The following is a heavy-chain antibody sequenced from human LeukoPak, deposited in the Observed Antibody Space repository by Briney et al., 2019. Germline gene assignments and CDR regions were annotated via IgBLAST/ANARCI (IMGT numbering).Heavy chain of an antibody. Sequence: ASVKPSCKASGYTFADYYVHWVRQALGQGLEWMGWINPKTNGTNFALKFLGRVTMTRDTSISTAYMELTSLRSDDTALYYCARSKRRGDLLDYWGQGILVTVSS. D-gene: IGHD2-21*02. CDR3: ARSKRRGDLLDY. J-gene: IGHJ4*02. CDR1: GYTFADYY. CDR2: INPKTNGT. V-gene: IGHV1-2*02.